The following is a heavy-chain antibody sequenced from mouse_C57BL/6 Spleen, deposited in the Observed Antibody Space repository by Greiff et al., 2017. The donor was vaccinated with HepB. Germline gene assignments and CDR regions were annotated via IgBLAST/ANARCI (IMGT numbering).Heavy chain of an antibody. CDR1: GYTFTSYG. Sequence: VQGVESGAELARPGASVKLSCKASGYTFTSYGISWVKQRTGQGLEWIGEIYPRSGNTYYNEKFKSKATLTADKSSSTAYMELRSLTSEDSAVYFCAPPDYYDYDWFAYWGQGTLVTVSA. CDR3: APPDYYDYDWFAY. J-gene: IGHJ3*01. CDR2: IYPRSGNT. V-gene: IGHV1-81*01. D-gene: IGHD2-4*01.